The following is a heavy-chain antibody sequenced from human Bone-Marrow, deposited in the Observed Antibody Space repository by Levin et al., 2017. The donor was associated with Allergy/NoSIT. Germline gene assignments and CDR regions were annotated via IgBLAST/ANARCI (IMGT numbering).Heavy chain of an antibody. J-gene: IGHJ6*02. CDR2: ISSSGSTI. D-gene: IGHD3-3*01. CDR1: GFTFSDYY. V-gene: IGHV3-11*01. CDR3: ARDHYYDFWSATYYYYGMDV. Sequence: GGSLRLSCAASGFTFSDYYMSWIRQAPGKGLEWVSYISSSGSTIYYADSVKGRFTISRDNAKNSLYLQMNSLRAEDTAVYYCARDHYYDFWSATYYYYGMDVWGQGTTVTVSS.